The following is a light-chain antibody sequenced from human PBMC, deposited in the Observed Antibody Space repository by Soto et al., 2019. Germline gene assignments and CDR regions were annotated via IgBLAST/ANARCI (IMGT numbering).Light chain of an antibody. Sequence: DFQMTQSPSTLSASVGDRVTITCRASQNIRSRLAWFQQKPGKAHKLLIYDASSLESGVQQRFSGSGPGTEFTLTISSLQPDDFATYYCKQFNSYSRTFGQGTKVDIK. J-gene: IGKJ1*01. CDR3: KQFNSYSRT. CDR1: QNIRSR. CDR2: DAS. V-gene: IGKV1-5*01.